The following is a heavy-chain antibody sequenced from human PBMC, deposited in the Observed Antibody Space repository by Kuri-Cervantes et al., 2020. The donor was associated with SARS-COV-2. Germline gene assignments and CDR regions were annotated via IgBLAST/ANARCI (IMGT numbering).Heavy chain of an antibody. J-gene: IGHJ3*02. Sequence: GESLKTSCAASGFTFSSYSMNWVRQAPGKGLEWVSSISSSSSYIYYADSVKGRFTISRDNAKNSLYLQMNSLRAEDTAVYYCARDRPSNYYGSGSSLDAFDIWGQGTMVTVSS. CDR3: ARDRPSNYYGSGSSLDAFDI. CDR2: ISSSSSYI. V-gene: IGHV3-21*01. D-gene: IGHD3-10*01. CDR1: GFTFSSYS.